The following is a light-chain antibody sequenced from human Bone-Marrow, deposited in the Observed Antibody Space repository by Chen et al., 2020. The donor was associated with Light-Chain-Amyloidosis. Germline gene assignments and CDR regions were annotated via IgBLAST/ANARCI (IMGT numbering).Light chain of an antibody. J-gene: IGLJ1*01. CDR2: RNN. V-gene: IGLV1-47*01. Sequence: QSGLTQPPPASGTPGHTVTISCSVASSNIGTNYVYWYQHFPRAPPTLLIHRNNQRPSGVPVRFAACKAGTSAFLASGGHGYEEEADYYYAAWDCSLSGYVFGTGTKVIVL. CDR1: SSNIGTNY. CDR3: AAWDCSLSGYV.